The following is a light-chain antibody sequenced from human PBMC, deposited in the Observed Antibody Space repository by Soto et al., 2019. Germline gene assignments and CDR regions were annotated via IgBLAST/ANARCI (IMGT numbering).Light chain of an antibody. J-gene: IGKJ1*01. CDR2: GSS. Sequence: VMTQSPATVSVSPGDRATLSCRASRTVHSNVAWYQHKPGQAPRLLIYGSSFRATGVPDRFSGSGFGTDFTLTISSLQSEDFVVYYCQQYNNWPRTCGQGTKVDIK. CDR3: QQYNNWPRT. V-gene: IGKV3-15*01. CDR1: RTVHSN.